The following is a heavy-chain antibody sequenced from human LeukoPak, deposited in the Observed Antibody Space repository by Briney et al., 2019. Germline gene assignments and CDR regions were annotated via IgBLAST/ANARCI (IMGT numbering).Heavy chain of an antibody. J-gene: IGHJ4*02. CDR3: ARDPPRHYDFWGGYAFFDY. D-gene: IGHD3-3*01. V-gene: IGHV3-30-3*01. CDR2: ISHDGYNS. Sequence: GRSLRLSCAASGFTFSDFAVHWVRQSPVKGLEWVAAISHDGYNSYYADSLKGRFTISRDDSKNTLSLQMSGLRAEDTAVYFCARDPPRHYDFWGGYAFFDYWGQGTPVTVSS. CDR1: GFTFSDFA.